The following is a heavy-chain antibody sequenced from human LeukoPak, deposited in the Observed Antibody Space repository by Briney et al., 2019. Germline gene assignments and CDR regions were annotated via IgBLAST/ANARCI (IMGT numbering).Heavy chain of an antibody. V-gene: IGHV4-59*08. CDR2: IYYRGCT. CDR1: VRSLSSYY. CDR3: ARQGYYYDSSGHYPGAIDY. J-gene: IGHJ4*02. Sequence: PSETLSLTCTLSVRSLSSYYWSWLRQPPGKGLEWIGYIYYRGCTKYNPSLKRRVHLSVDTSKNQLSLKQRPVTAADTAVYYCARQGYYYDSSGHYPGAIDYWGQGTLVTVSS. D-gene: IGHD3-22*01.